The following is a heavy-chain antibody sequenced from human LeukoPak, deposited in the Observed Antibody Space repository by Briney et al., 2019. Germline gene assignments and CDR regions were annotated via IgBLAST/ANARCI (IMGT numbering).Heavy chain of an antibody. CDR1: GYNFSIYG. CDR3: ARGGYSYGYMGYFDY. Sequence: ASVKVSCKASGYNFSIYGVSWVRQAPGQGLEWVAWISAYNGNTNYAQKFQGRVTMTTDTSTTTAYMELRSLRSDDTAVYYCARGGYSYGYMGYFDYWGQGTLVTVSS. J-gene: IGHJ4*02. CDR2: ISAYNGNT. D-gene: IGHD5-18*01. V-gene: IGHV1-18*01.